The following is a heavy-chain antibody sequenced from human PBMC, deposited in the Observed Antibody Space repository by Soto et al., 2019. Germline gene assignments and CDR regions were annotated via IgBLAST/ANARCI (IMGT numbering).Heavy chain of an antibody. J-gene: IGHJ4*02. CDR3: ARVGAARPYYFDY. V-gene: IGHV4-34*01. CDR2: INHSGST. CDR1: GGSFSGYY. Sequence: ETLSLTCAVYGGSFSGYYWSWIRQPPGKGLEWIGEINHSGSTNYNPSLKSRVTISVDTSKNQFSLKLSSVTAADTAVYYCARVGAARPYYFDYWGQGTLVTVSS. D-gene: IGHD6-6*01.